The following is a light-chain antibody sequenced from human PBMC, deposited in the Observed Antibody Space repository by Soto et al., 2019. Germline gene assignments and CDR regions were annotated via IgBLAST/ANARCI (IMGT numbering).Light chain of an antibody. CDR1: QSISSY. CDR2: AAS. V-gene: IGKV1-39*01. CDR3: QHYASFSGT. J-gene: IGKJ1*01. Sequence: DIQMTQSPCALSASVGGGCTITCLASQSISSYLNWYQQKPGKAPKLLIYAASSLQSGVLSRFSGSGSGTEFTLTISTLQPDDFATYYCQHYASFSGTFGQGTKVDIK.